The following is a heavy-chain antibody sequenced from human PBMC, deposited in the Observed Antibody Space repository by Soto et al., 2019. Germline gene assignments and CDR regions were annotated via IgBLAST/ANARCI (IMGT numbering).Heavy chain of an antibody. CDR3: AREVKDYPNWYFDV. CDR2: IYQSGAT. V-gene: IGHV4-30-4*01. Sequence: QVQLQESGPGLVKPSQTLSLTCTVSGGSITSGDYLWTWIRQSPGKGPEWLAYIYQSGATDYNASLKSRLTISVDTSKNQFSLRLTSVTAADTAVYYCAREVKDYPNWYFDVWGRGTLVTVSS. J-gene: IGHJ2*01. D-gene: IGHD3-10*01. CDR1: GGSITSGDYL.